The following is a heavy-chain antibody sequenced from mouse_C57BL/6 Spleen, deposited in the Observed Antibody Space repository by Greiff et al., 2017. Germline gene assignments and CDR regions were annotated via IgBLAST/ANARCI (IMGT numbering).Heavy chain of an antibody. CDR1: GYTFTDSN. J-gene: IGHJ2*01. CDR3: SRGTTTVVAHGYFDY. D-gene: IGHD1-1*01. Sequence: VQLQQSGPELVKPGDSVKMSCKASGYTFTDSNMHWVKQSHGKSLEWIGYINPNNGGTCYNQQFKDKATLTVNKSSNPAYMVLRIVTSEDSAVYDGSRGTTTVVAHGYFDYWGQGTTLTVSS. V-gene: IGHV1-22*01. CDR2: INPNNGGT.